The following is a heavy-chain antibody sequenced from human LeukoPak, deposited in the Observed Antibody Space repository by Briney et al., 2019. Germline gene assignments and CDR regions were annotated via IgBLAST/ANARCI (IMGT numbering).Heavy chain of an antibody. D-gene: IGHD2-15*01. CDR3: ARVRRGFLDY. V-gene: IGHV4-4*07. CDR2: IYTSGST. CDR1: GASISSYY. J-gene: IGHJ4*02. Sequence: SETLSLTCTLPGASISSYYWSGIRQPAGKGREWIERIYTSGSTNDNPSLKSRVTMSVDTSKNQFSLKLRSGTAADTAGYYCARVRRGFLDYWGQGNLVTVSS.